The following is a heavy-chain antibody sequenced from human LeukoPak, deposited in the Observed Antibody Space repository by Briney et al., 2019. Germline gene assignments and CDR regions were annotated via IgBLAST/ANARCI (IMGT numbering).Heavy chain of an antibody. V-gene: IGHV3-21*01. J-gene: IGHJ6*02. Sequence: GGSLRLSCAASGFTFSSYSMNWVRQAPGKGLEWVSSISSSSSYIYYADSVKGRFTISRDNAKNSLYLQMNSLRAEDTAVYYCVRVVPAANYYYYGMDVWGQGTTVIVSS. CDR1: GFTFSSYS. D-gene: IGHD2-2*01. CDR2: ISSSSSYI. CDR3: VRVVPAANYYYYGMDV.